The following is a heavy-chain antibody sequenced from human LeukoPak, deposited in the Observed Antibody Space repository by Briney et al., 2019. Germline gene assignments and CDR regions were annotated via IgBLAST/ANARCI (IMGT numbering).Heavy chain of an antibody. J-gene: IGHJ3*02. V-gene: IGHV1-46*01. Sequence: ASVKVSCKAPGYTFTSYYMHWVRQAPGQGLEWMGIINPSGGSTSYAQKFQGRVTMTRDTSTSTVYMELSSLRSEDTAVYYCARDPHMRGTYYYDSSEMGAFDIWGQGTMVTVSS. CDR3: ARDPHMRGTYYYDSSEMGAFDI. D-gene: IGHD3-22*01. CDR2: INPSGGST. CDR1: GYTFTSYY.